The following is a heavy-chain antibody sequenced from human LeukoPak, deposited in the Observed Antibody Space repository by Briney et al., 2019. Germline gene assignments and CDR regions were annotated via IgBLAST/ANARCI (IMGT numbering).Heavy chain of an antibody. CDR1: GFTFSSYG. J-gene: IGHJ4*02. CDR2: IRSKAYGGKT. V-gene: IGHV3-49*04. CDR3: TRVNLGAMVRESPGY. Sequence: GGSLRLSCAASGFTFSSYGMHWVRQAPGKGLEWVGFIRSKAYGGKTEYAASVKGRFTISRDDSKSIAYLQMNSLKTEDTDVYYCTRVNLGAMVRESPGYWGQGTLVTVSS. D-gene: IGHD3-10*01.